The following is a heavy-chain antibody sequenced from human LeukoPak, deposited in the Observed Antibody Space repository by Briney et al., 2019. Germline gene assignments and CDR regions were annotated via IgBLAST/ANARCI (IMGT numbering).Heavy chain of an antibody. CDR3: AKSHHVTAIDY. CDR1: GFTFSSYS. V-gene: IGHV3-23*01. D-gene: IGHD2-21*02. J-gene: IGHJ4*02. Sequence: GGSLRLSCAASGFTFSSYSMNWVRQAPGKGLEWVSAISGSGGSTYYAGSVKGRFTISRDNSKNTLYLQMNSLRADDTAVYYCAKSHHVTAIDYWGQGTLVTVSS. CDR2: ISGSGGST.